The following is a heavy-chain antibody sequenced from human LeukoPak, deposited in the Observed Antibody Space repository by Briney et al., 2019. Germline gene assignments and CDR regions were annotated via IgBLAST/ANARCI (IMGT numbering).Heavy chain of an antibody. V-gene: IGHV3-11*01. CDR2: ISSSGSTI. Sequence: GGSLRLSCAASGFTFSDYYMSWIRQAPGKGLEWVSYISSSGSTIYYADSVKGRFTISRDNAKNSLYLQMNSLRAEDTAVYYCARVGNRRELLRTSLPPFCDYWGQGTLVTVSS. D-gene: IGHD1-26*01. CDR1: GFTFSDYY. J-gene: IGHJ4*02. CDR3: ARVGNRRELLRTSLPPFCDY.